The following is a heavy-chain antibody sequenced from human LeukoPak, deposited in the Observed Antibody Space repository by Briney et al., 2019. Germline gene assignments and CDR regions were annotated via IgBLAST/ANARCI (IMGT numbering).Heavy chain of an antibody. J-gene: IGHJ5*02. CDR2: IYYSGTT. Sequence: SETLSLTCAVYGGSFSDYYWGWIRQPPGKGLEWIASIYYSGTTHYNPSLKSRVAMSVDTSTNQFSLKLSSVTAADTALYYCARVDTQGVPSPWGQGILVTVSS. CDR3: ARVDTQGVPSP. V-gene: IGHV4-34*01. CDR1: GGSFSDYY. D-gene: IGHD3-16*01.